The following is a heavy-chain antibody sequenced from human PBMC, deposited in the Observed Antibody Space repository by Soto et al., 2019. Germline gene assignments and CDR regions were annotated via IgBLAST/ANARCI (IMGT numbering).Heavy chain of an antibody. CDR2: IYHNGSP. D-gene: IGHD2-21*01. CDR3: ATLPTRIVVALLPSPT. CDR1: GGSISSTNW. Sequence: QVQLRQSGPGLVKTSGTLSLTCVVSGGSISSTNWWTWVRQPPGKRLEWIGEIYHNGSPTYSPSLRGRATISVDKSNNQFSLRLRSVTAADTDVYYCATLPTRIVVALLPSPTWGQGILVTVSS. J-gene: IGHJ5*02. V-gene: IGHV4-4*02.